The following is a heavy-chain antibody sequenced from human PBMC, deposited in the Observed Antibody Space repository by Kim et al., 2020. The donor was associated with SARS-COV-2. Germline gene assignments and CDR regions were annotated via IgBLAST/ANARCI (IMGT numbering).Heavy chain of an antibody. CDR3: ARADCASNNCYAQFDP. CDR2: FFYSGST. J-gene: IGHJ5*02. D-gene: IGHD2-2*01. Sequence: SETLSLTCTVSGGSISSGDYYWGWIRQHPGKGLEWIGYFFYSGSTFYNPSLKSRVTISIDTSKNQFSLKLNSVTAADTAVYYCARADCASNNCYAQFDPWGQGTLVTVSS. CDR1: GGSISSGDYY. V-gene: IGHV4-31*03.